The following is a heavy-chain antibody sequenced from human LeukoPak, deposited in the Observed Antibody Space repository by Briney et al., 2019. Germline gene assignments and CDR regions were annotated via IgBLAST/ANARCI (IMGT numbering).Heavy chain of an antibody. V-gene: IGHV3-30*02. CDR3: AKDLGNSFDY. Sequence: PGGSLRLSCAASGCTFSGYGMHWVRQPPGKGLEWVAFIHYDGSDKYYADSVKGRFTVSRDNSKNTLYLQMNSLRAEDKAVYYCAKDLGNSFDYWGQGTLVTVSS. CDR2: IHYDGSDK. J-gene: IGHJ4*02. CDR1: GCTFSGYG. D-gene: IGHD4-23*01.